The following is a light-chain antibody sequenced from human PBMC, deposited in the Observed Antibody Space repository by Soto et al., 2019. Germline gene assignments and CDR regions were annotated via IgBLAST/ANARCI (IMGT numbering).Light chain of an antibody. CDR1: QSVSGW. V-gene: IGKV1-5*01. CDR3: QQYGYSPIT. Sequence: DIQMTQSPSTLSASVGDTVTVTCRASQSVSGWLAWYQQKPGEAPKLLIYDASALPSGVPSRFSGSGSGTDFTLTISRLEPEDFAVYYCQQYGYSPITFGQGTRLEI. CDR2: DAS. J-gene: IGKJ5*01.